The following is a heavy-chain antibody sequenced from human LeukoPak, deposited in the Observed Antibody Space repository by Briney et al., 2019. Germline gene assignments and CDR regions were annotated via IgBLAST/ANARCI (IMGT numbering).Heavy chain of an antibody. J-gene: IGHJ4*02. CDR2: IYYSGST. CDR1: GGSISSSSYY. D-gene: IGHD2-21*01. Sequence: SETLSLTCTVSGGSISSSSYYWGWIRQPPGKGLEWIGSIYYSGSTYYNPSLKSRVTISVDTSKNQFSLKLRSVTAADTAVYYCARGVVIAPQTFDYWGQGTLVTVSS. CDR3: ARGVVIAPQTFDY. V-gene: IGHV4-39*07.